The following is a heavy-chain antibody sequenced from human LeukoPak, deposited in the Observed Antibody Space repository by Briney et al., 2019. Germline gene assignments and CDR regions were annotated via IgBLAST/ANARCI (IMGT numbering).Heavy chain of an antibody. CDR1: GFTFSSYG. CDR3: AKDSAIFGVVYGGTFDY. Sequence: GGSLRLSCAASGFTFSSYGMHWVRQAPGKGLEWVAVISYDGSNKYYADSVKGRFTIFRDNSKNTLYLQMNSLRAEDTAVYYCAKDSAIFGVVYGGTFDYWGQGTLVTVSS. J-gene: IGHJ4*02. D-gene: IGHD3-3*01. CDR2: ISYDGSNK. V-gene: IGHV3-30*18.